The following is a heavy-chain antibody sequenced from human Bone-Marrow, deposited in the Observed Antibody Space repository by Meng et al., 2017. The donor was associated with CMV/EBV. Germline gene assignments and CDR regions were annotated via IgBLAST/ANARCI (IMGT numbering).Heavy chain of an antibody. D-gene: IGHD3-9*01. CDR1: GGSLSRGGYY. Sequence: SGGSLSRGGYYWSWIRQHPGKGLEWIGYIYYSGSAYYDPSLKSRVTISVDTSKNQFSLKLSSVTAADTAVYYCARGGHYDILTGYPDYWGQGTLVTVSS. V-gene: IGHV4-31*02. CDR2: IYYSGSA. J-gene: IGHJ4*02. CDR3: ARGGHYDILTGYPDY.